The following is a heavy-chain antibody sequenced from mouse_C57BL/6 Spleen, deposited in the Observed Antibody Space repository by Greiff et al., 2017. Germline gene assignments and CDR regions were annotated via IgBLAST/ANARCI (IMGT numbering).Heavy chain of an antibody. CDR3: TEGYGSYYYAMGY. Sequence: VQLMQSGAELVRPGASVKLSCTASGFNIKDDYMHWVKQRPEQGLEWIGWLDPEHGDTEYASKFQGKATITADTSSNTAYLQLSSLTSEDTAVYYCTEGYGSYYYAMGYWGQGTSVTVSS. CDR2: LDPEHGDT. D-gene: IGHD1-2*01. V-gene: IGHV14-4*01. CDR1: GFNIKDDY. J-gene: IGHJ4*01.